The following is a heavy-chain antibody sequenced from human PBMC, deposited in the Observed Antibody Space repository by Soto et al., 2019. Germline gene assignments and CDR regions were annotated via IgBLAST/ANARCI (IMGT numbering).Heavy chain of an antibody. CDR2: VYYTGST. Sequence: PSETLSLTCTVSVASIRSTDYYWSWIRQAPGKGLEWIGYVYYTGSTYYNPSLMSRLTISVDTSKNQFSLKLTSVTAAETAVYYCVRTAREGAVAPHWFDRWGQGTQVTVPS. CDR1: VASIRSTDYY. D-gene: IGHD2-21*02. J-gene: IGHJ5*02. V-gene: IGHV4-30-4*01. CDR3: VRTAREGAVAPHWFDR.